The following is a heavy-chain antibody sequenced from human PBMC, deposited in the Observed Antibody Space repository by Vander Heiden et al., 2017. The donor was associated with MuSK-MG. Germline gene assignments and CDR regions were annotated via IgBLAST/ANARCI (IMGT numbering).Heavy chain of an antibody. J-gene: IGHJ4*02. CDR3: AGDPGGRAGGGL. D-gene: IGHD3-10*01. Sequence: EVQLVESGGGLVQPGGSLRLSCAASGFTVSSNYRGWVRQAAGKGVEWVWVIYSDGRTYYADSVKGRFTIPRHNSKNTLYLKMTTLRREDTAVYYCAGDPGGRAGGGLWGQGTLVTVSS. V-gene: IGHV3-53*04. CDR2: IYSDGRT. CDR1: GFTVSSNY.